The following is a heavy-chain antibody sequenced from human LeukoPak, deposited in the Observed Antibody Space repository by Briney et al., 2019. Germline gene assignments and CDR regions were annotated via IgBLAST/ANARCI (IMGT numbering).Heavy chain of an antibody. CDR3: STLTSRGLSDS. D-gene: IGHD1-20*01. J-gene: IGHJ4*02. CDR1: GFTFSNAW. Sequence: GGSLRLSCAASGFTFSNAWMNWVRQAPGKGLEWVGHIKSKTDGGTTDYAAPVKGRFTISRDDSKNMLYLQMNSLKSEDTAVYYCSTLTSRGLSDSWGQGTLVTVSS. CDR2: IKSKTDGGTT. V-gene: IGHV3-15*07.